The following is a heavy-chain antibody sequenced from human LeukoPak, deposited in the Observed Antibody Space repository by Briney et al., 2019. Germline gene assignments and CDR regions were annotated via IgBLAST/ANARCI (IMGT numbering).Heavy chain of an antibody. CDR1: GFTFSTYD. J-gene: IGHJ4*02. CDR3: AKRRGTYSSSWYIDY. D-gene: IGHD6-13*01. Sequence: PGGSLRLSCVASGFTFSTYDMNWVRQAPGKGLGWVSYISSTGSTIYYADSVKGRFTISRDNSKNTLYLQMNSLRAEDTAVYYCAKRRGTYSSSWYIDYWGQGTLVTVSS. CDR2: ISSTGSTI. V-gene: IGHV3-48*01.